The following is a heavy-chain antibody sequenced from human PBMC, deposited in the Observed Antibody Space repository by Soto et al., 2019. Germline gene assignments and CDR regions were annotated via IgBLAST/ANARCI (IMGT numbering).Heavy chain of an antibody. Sequence: SETLSLTWAVYGGSFSGCYWSWIRQPPGKGLEWIGEINHSGSTNYNPSLKSRVTISVDTSKNQFSLKLSSVTAADTAVYYCARSRLRIAVAGPLEYFQHWGQGTLVTVSS. V-gene: IGHV4-34*01. CDR2: INHSGST. D-gene: IGHD6-19*01. CDR1: GGSFSGCY. CDR3: ARSRLRIAVAGPLEYFQH. J-gene: IGHJ1*01.